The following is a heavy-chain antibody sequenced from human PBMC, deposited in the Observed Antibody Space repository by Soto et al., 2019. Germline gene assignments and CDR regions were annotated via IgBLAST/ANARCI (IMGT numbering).Heavy chain of an antibody. J-gene: IGHJ4*02. Sequence: SETLSLTCTVSDGSISSYYWSWIRQPPGKGLEWIGYIHYSGSTNYNPSLKSRVTISVDTSKNQFSLKLSSVTAAYTAVYYCARHYGLEREFDYRGQGTLVTVSS. CDR1: DGSISSYY. CDR2: IHYSGST. V-gene: IGHV4-59*08. D-gene: IGHD1-1*01. CDR3: ARHYGLEREFDY.